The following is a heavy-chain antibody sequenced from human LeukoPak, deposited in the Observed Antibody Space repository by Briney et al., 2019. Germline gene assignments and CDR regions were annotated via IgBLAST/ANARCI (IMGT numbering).Heavy chain of an antibody. V-gene: IGHV4-59*01. CDR2: IYYSGGT. Sequence: PSETLSLTCNVSGGSISSSYWSWIRQPPGKGLEWIGYIYYSGGTNYNPSLKSRVTISVDTSQNQFSLNLSSVTAADTAVYYCARGSYSSGWYRDDYWGQGTLVTVSS. CDR1: GGSISSSY. D-gene: IGHD6-19*01. J-gene: IGHJ4*02. CDR3: ARGSYSSGWYRDDY.